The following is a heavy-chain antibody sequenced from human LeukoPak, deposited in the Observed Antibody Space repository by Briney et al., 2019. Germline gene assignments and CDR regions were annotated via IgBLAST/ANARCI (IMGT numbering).Heavy chain of an antibody. V-gene: IGHV3-23*01. CDR3: AKASYGGNSARNY. CDR1: GFTFSSYA. D-gene: IGHD4-23*01. Sequence: GGSLRLSCAASGFTFSSYAMSWVRHAPGKGLEWVSAISGSGGSTYYADSVKGRFTISRDNSKNTLYLQMNSLTAEDTAVYYCAKASYGGNSARNYWGQGTLVTVSS. J-gene: IGHJ4*02. CDR2: ISGSGGST.